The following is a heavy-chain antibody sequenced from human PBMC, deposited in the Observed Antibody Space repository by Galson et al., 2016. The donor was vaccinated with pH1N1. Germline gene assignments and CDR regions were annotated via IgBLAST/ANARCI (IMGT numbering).Heavy chain of an antibody. CDR2: IYWDDDK. J-gene: IGHJ4*02. CDR3: ARILRGDGYMDFDY. D-gene: IGHD5-24*01. Sequence: PALVKPTQTLTLTCTFSGFSLSTTGVNVGWIRQPPGKALEWLAVIYWDDDKLYSPSLKSRLAITKDTSKNQVVLTMTNMDPVDTATYYCARILRGDGYMDFDYWGQGTLVTVSS. CDR1: GFSLSTTGVN. V-gene: IGHV2-5*02.